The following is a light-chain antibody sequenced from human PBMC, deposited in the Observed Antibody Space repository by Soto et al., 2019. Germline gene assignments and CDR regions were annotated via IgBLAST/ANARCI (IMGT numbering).Light chain of an antibody. Sequence: EIVITQSPATLSVSPGERATLSCRASQSVSSNLAWYQQKPGQAPRLLIYGASTRATGIPARFSGSGSGTEFTLTISSLQSEDFAVYYCQHYNNGPLLTFGGGTKVDIK. V-gene: IGKV3-15*01. J-gene: IGKJ4*01. CDR1: QSVSSN. CDR3: QHYNNGPLLT. CDR2: GAS.